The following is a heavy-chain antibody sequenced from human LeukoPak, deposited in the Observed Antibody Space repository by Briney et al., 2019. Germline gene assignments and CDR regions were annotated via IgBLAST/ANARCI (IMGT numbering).Heavy chain of an antibody. D-gene: IGHD1-26*01. V-gene: IGHV3-9*03. J-gene: IGHJ2*01. Sequence: GGSLRLSSAASGFTFDDYAMHWVRQAPGKGLEWVSGISWNSGSIDYADSVKGRFTISRDNAENSLYLEMNSLRAEDMALYYCAKGGGTYSDWYFDLWGRGTLVSVSS. CDR2: ISWNSGSI. CDR3: AKGGGTYSDWYFDL. CDR1: GFTFDDYA.